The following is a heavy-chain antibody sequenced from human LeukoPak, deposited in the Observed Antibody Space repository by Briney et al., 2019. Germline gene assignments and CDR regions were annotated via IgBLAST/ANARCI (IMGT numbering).Heavy chain of an antibody. J-gene: IGHJ5*02. V-gene: IGHV4-34*01. D-gene: IGHD3-9*01. CDR3: ARPYYDILTGYYKTCFNP. CDR2: INHSGST. CDR1: GGSFSGYY. Sequence: KPSETLSLTCAVYGGSFSGYYWSWIRQPPGKGLEWIGDINHSGSTNYNPSLKSRVTISVDTSKNRFSLRLSSVTAADTAVFYCARPYYDILTGYYKTCFNPWGEGPLVTVSS.